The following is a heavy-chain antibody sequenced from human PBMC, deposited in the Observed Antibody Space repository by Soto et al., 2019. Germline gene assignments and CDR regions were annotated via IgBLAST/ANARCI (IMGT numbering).Heavy chain of an antibody. J-gene: IGHJ6*02. D-gene: IGHD4-4*01. Sequence: LKISCKASGYSFTTYWIAWVRQMPGKGLEWMGIINPGDSDIRYSPSFQGQVTISADNSISTAYLQWSSLKASDTAMYYCARHEQFYYYYYGMDVWGQGTAVTVSS. CDR1: GYSFTTYW. CDR2: INPGDSDI. V-gene: IGHV5-51*01. CDR3: ARHEQFYYYYYGMDV.